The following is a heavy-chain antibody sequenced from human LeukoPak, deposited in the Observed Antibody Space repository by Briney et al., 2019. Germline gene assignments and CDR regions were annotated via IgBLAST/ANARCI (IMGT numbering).Heavy chain of an antibody. V-gene: IGHV4-34*01. Sequence: PSETLSLTCAVYGGSFSGYYWSWIRQPPGKGLEWIGEINHSGSTNYNPSLKSRVTISVDTSKNQFSLKLSSVTAADTAVYYCARSGYNVFPYYYGMDVWGQGTTVTVSS. D-gene: IGHD5-24*01. CDR2: INHSGST. J-gene: IGHJ6*02. CDR1: GGSFSGYY. CDR3: ARSGYNVFPYYYGMDV.